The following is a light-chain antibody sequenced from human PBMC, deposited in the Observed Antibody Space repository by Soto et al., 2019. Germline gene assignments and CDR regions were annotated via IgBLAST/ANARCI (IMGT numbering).Light chain of an antibody. J-gene: IGKJ1*01. V-gene: IGKV3-20*01. CDR2: GAS. Sequence: IVMTQSPATLSVSPGERATLSCRASQSVSSTYLAWYQQKPGQAPRLLIYGASSRATGIPDRFSGSGSGTDFTLTISRLEPEDFAVYYCQQYGSSLWTFGQGTKVDI. CDR1: QSVSSTY. CDR3: QQYGSSLWT.